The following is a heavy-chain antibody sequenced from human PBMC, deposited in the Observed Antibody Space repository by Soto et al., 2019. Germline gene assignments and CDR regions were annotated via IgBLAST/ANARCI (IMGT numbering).Heavy chain of an antibody. CDR3: ARGGPLVGATTDYYFDY. V-gene: IGHV1-69*01. CDR1: GGTFSSYA. D-gene: IGHD1-26*01. J-gene: IGHJ4*02. Sequence: QVQLVQSGAEVKKPGSSVKVSCKASGGTFSSYAISWVRQAPGQGLEWMGGIIPIFGTANYAQKFQGRVTITADESTSTAYMELSSLSSEDTAVYYCARGGPLVGATTDYYFDYWGQGTLVTVSS. CDR2: IIPIFGTA.